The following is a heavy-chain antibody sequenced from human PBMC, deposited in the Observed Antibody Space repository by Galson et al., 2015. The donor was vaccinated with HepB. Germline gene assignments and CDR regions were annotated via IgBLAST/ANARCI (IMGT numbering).Heavy chain of an antibody. Sequence: CAISGDSVSSSSAAWNWIRLSPSRGLEWLGRTYYRSKWFNDYALSVRGRITINPDTSKNQFSLQLNSMTPEDTAVYYCARLLSVTVAGSYYYGMDVWGPGTTVTVSS. CDR3: ARLLSVTVAGSYYYGMDV. D-gene: IGHD6-19*01. J-gene: IGHJ6*02. CDR1: GDSVSSSSAA. CDR2: TYYRSKWFN. V-gene: IGHV6-1*01.